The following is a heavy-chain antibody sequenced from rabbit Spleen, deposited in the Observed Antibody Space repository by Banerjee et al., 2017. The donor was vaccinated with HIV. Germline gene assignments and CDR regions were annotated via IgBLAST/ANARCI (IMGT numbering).Heavy chain of an antibody. CDR2: IYSVIDYT. Sequence: QEQLEESGGDLVKPEGSLTLTCTAFGFSFSSSYEMCWVRQAPGKGLEWIGSIYSVIDYTYYASWVKGRFTISKTSSTTVTLQMTSLTVADTATYFCARVSETSGWGEDLWGPGPLVTVS. J-gene: IGHJ4*01. CDR1: GFSFSSSYE. V-gene: IGHV1S45*01. CDR3: ARVSETSGWGEDL. D-gene: IGHD4-1*01.